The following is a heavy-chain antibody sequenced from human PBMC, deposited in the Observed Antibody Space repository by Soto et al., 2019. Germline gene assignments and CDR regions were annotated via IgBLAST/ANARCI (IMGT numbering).Heavy chain of an antibody. J-gene: IGHJ4*02. CDR2: IYWDDDK. Sequence: QITLKESGPTLVKPTQTLTLTCTFSGFSLSTSGVGVGWIRQPPGKALEWLALIYWDDDKRYSPSLKSRRTITKDTSKTPGVPTITYMDPMDTTPYYCAHRPSYCSGGSCYSGFDYWGQGNLVTVSS. D-gene: IGHD2-15*01. V-gene: IGHV2-5*02. CDR1: GFSLSTSGVG. CDR3: AHRPSYCSGGSCYSGFDY.